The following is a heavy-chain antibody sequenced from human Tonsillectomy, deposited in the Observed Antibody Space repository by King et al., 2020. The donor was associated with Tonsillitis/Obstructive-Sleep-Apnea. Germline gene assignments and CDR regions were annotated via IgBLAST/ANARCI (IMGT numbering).Heavy chain of an antibody. D-gene: IGHD3-22*01. CDR3: ARDGDYDSSGYYYGWYFDL. CDR1: GFTFTNYW. Sequence: VQLVESWGGLVQPGGSLRLSCAASGFTFTNYWMSWVRQAPGKGLEWVANIKEDGSEKYYVGSVKGRFTISRDNAKNSLYLQMNSLRGEDAAVYYCARDGDYDSSGYYYGWYFDLWGRGTLVTVSS. J-gene: IGHJ2*01. CDR2: IKEDGSEK. V-gene: IGHV3-7*03.